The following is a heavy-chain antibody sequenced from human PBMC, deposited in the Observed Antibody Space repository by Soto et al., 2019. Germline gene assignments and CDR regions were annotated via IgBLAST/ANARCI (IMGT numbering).Heavy chain of an antibody. CDR1: GFPFSAYA. CDR2: IGGSGTTI. Sequence: PGGSLRLSSVASGFPFSAYAMNWVRQTPGKGLEWVCGIGGSGTTIYYADSVKGRFTISRDNAKNSLYLQMNSLRAEDTAVYYCAADVGGYIYSVGKYWGQGTLVTVAS. CDR3: AADVGGYIYSVGKY. V-gene: IGHV3-21*04. J-gene: IGHJ4*02. D-gene: IGHD5-12*01.